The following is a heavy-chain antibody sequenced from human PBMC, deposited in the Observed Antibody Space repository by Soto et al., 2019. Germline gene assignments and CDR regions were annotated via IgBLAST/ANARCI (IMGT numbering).Heavy chain of an antibody. CDR2: INHSGSS. J-gene: IGHJ4*02. V-gene: IGHV4-34*01. CDR3: ARGISLIVEVHRDAPDKYYFDS. CDR1: GGSFIGYY. Sequence: SETLSLTCAVYGGSFIGYYWSWIRQSPGKGLEWIGEINHSGSSISNPSLKSRVTISVDTSKNQFSLKLRSVTAADTAAYYCARGISLIVEVHRDAPDKYYFDSWSQGTLVTVSS. D-gene: IGHD2-15*01.